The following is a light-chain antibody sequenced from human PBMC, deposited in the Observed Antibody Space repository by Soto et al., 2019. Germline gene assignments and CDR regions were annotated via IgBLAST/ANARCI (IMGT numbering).Light chain of an antibody. CDR1: QSVLYNSDNKNY. CDR2: WAS. J-gene: IGKJ4*01. V-gene: IGKV4-1*01. Sequence: DIVMTQSPDSLAVSLGERATINCKSSQSVLYNSDNKNYLAWYQQKAGQPPKLLIYWASTRDSGVPDRFSGSGSGADCTLTINNLQAEDVAVYYCQQDYTTLSFGGGTKVEIK. CDR3: QQDYTTLS.